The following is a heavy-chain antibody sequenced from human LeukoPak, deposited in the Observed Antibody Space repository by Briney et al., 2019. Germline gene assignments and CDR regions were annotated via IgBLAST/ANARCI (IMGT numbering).Heavy chain of an antibody. CDR1: GGSISSGDYY. CDR3: ARGRLRLGELSLPY. J-gene: IGHJ4*02. Sequence: SETLSLTCTVSGGSISSGDYYWSWIRQPPGKGLEWIGYIYYSGSTYYNPSLKSRVTISVDTSKNQFSLKLSSVTAADTAVYYCARGRLRLGELSLPYWGQGTLVTVSS. CDR2: IYYSGST. V-gene: IGHV4-30-4*01. D-gene: IGHD3-16*02.